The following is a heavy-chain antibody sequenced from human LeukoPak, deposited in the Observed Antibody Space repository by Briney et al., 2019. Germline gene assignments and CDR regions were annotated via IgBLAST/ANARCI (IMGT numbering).Heavy chain of an antibody. CDR2: IYYSGST. Sequence: SETLSLTCTVSGGSISSHYWSWIRQPPGKGLEWIGYIYYSGSTNYNPPLKSRVTISVDTSKNQFSLKLSSVTAAETAVYYCARMPWGSGYFDYWGQGTLVTVSS. V-gene: IGHV4-59*11. CDR1: GGSISSHY. J-gene: IGHJ4*02. D-gene: IGHD7-27*01. CDR3: ARMPWGSGYFDY.